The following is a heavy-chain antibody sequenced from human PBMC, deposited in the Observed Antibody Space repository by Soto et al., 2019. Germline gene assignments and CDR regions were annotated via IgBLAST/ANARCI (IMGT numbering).Heavy chain of an antibody. CDR1: GFTFSDYY. D-gene: IGHD6-6*01. CDR3: AGQYSSSSVEF. Sequence: GSLRLSCAASGFTFSDYYMNWIRQAPGKGLEWVSYISSGAITIYYADSVKGRFTISRDNAKNSLYLQMNSLRAEDTAVYYCAGQYSSSSVEFWGQGTLVT. J-gene: IGHJ4*02. CDR2: ISSGAITI. V-gene: IGHV3-11*01.